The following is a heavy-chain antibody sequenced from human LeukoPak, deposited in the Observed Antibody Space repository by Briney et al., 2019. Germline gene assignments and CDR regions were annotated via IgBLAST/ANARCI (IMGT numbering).Heavy chain of an antibody. D-gene: IGHD1-26*01. CDR3: ARDVGPIPGY. CDR2: IKQDETEK. J-gene: IGHJ4*02. Sequence: GGSLRLSCTASGFTFSNFWMGWVRQAPGKGLEWVANIKQDETEKFYLGSVKGRFTISRDNAKNSLYLQMNSLRVEDTALYYCARDVGPIPGYWGQGTLVTVSS. V-gene: IGHV3-7*03. CDR1: GFTFSNFW.